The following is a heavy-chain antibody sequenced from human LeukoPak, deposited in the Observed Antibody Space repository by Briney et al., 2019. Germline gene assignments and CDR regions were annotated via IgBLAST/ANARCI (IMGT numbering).Heavy chain of an antibody. CDR1: GYTFTRYG. J-gene: IGHJ4*02. CDR3: ARDLKEIFGVVIIRPFDY. Sequence: ASVKVSCKASGYTFTRYGISWVREAPGQGLEWMGWISAYNGNTNYAQKLQGRVTMTTDTSTSTAYMELRSLRSDDTAVYYCARDLKEIFGVVIIRPFDYWGQGSLVTVSS. D-gene: IGHD3-3*01. CDR2: ISAYNGNT. V-gene: IGHV1-18*01.